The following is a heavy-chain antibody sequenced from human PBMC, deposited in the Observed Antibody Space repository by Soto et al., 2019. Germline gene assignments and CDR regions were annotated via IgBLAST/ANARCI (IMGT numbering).Heavy chain of an antibody. D-gene: IGHD4-17*01. V-gene: IGHV4-31*03. CDR1: GVSITSGAYY. CDR3: ARARLRAVYAFDF. Sequence: QVQLQESGPGLVKPSQTLSLTCTLSGVSITSGAYYWTWVRQHPGKGLEWIGYIDYNGNTYFSPSLKSRLTISIDTSKNQFSLKLSSVTAADTAMYYCARARLRAVYAFDFWGQGTMVTVSS. J-gene: IGHJ3*01. CDR2: IDYNGNT.